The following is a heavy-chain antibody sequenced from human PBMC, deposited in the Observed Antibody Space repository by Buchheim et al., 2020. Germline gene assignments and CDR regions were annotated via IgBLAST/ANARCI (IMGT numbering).Heavy chain of an antibody. CDR3: ARSIVGATDFDY. CDR1: GGSISSYY. V-gene: IGHV4-59*08. Sequence: QVQLQESGPGLVKPSETLSLTCTVSGGSISSYYWRWIRQPPGKGLEWIGDIYYSGRTNYNPSLKSRVTISVDTYKNQFSPKLSSVTAADTAVYYCARSIVGATDFDYWGQGTL. J-gene: IGHJ4*02. CDR2: IYYSGRT. D-gene: IGHD1-26*01.